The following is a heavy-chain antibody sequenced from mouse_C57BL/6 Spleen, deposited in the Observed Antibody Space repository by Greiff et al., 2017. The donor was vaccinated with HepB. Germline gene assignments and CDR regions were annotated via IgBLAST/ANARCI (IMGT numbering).Heavy chain of an antibody. CDR2: ISDGGSYT. J-gene: IGHJ2*01. V-gene: IGHV5-4*01. D-gene: IGHD2-1*01. CDR3: ARGYGNYPYYFDY. CDR1: GFTFSSYA. Sequence: EVQLVESGGGLVKPGGSLKLSCAACGFTFSSYAMSWVRQTPEKRLEWVATISDGGSYTYYPDNVKGRFTISRDNAKNNLYLQMSHLKSEDTAMYYCARGYGNYPYYFDYWGQGTTLTVSS.